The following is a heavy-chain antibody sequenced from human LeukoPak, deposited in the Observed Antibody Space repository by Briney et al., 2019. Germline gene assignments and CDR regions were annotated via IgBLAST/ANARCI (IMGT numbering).Heavy chain of an antibody. CDR2: INPYGGSS. Sequence: GASVKVSCKASGYTFTDYYMHWVRQAPGQGLEWMGIINPYGGSSSNAQKFQGRITMTRDMSTSTVYMELRSLRSEDTAVYYCASGGGFQGYYFYYWGQGTLVTVSS. V-gene: IGHV1-46*01. J-gene: IGHJ4*02. D-gene: IGHD3-16*01. CDR1: GYTFTDYY. CDR3: ASGGGFQGYYFYY.